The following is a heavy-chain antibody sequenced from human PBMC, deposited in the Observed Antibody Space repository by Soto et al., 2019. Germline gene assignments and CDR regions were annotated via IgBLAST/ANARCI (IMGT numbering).Heavy chain of an antibody. Sequence: QVQLQESGPGLVKPSQTLSLTCTVSGGSISSGGYYWSWIRQHPGKGLEWIGYIYYSGSTYYNPSLKSRVTISVDTSKNQFSLKLSSVTAADTAVYYCARDRNGSGSNYYYYYGMDVWGQGTTVTVSS. J-gene: IGHJ6*02. CDR3: ARDRNGSGSNYYYYYGMDV. CDR1: GGSISSGGYY. CDR2: IYYSGST. D-gene: IGHD3-10*01. V-gene: IGHV4-31*03.